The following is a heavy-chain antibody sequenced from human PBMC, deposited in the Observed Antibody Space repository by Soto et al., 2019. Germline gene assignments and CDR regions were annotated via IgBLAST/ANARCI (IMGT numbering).Heavy chain of an antibody. V-gene: IGHV4-31*03. CDR1: GGSISTAGYY. Sequence: PSETLSLTCTVSGGSISTAGYYWSWIRQPPGKGLEWIGYIYYTGSTYYSPSLKSRVTISVDTSKNQFSLKLSSVTAADTAMYYCARVAVAATLHYFEYWGLGTLVTVSS. CDR3: ARVAVAATLHYFEY. CDR2: IYYTGST. D-gene: IGHD2-15*01. J-gene: IGHJ4*02.